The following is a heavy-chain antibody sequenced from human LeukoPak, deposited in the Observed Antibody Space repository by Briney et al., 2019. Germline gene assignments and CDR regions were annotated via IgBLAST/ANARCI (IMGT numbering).Heavy chain of an antibody. J-gene: IGHJ4*02. Sequence: ASVNVSCKASGYSFTNYGIIWVRQTLGQGLQWMGWISAHNGNTNYAQKLQGRVTLTTDTSTSTVYMELRSLTSDDTAVYYCARAETTLLLNYWGQGTLVTVSS. CDR2: ISAHNGNT. CDR3: ARAETTLLLNY. CDR1: GYSFTNYG. D-gene: IGHD4-11*01. V-gene: IGHV1-18*01.